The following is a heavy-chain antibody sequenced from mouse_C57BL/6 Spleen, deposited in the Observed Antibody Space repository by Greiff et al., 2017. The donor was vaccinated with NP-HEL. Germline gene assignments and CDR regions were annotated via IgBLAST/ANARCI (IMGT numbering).Heavy chain of an antibody. J-gene: IGHJ4*01. CDR3: ARSQLMLPPYAMDY. CDR2: IYPGSGST. CDR1: GYTFTSYW. D-gene: IGHD3-2*02. Sequence: QVQLQQPGAELVKPGASVKMSCKASGYTFTSYWITWVKQRPGQGLEWIGDIYPGSGSTNYNEKFKSKATLTVDTSSSTAYMQLSSLTSEDSAVYYCARSQLMLPPYAMDYWGQGTSVTVSS. V-gene: IGHV1-55*01.